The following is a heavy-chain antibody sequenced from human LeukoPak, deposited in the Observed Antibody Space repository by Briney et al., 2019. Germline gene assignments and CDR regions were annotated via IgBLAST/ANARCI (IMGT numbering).Heavy chain of an antibody. J-gene: IGHJ4*02. CDR2: ITSDGSKT. V-gene: IGHV3-74*01. Sequence: GGSLRLSCAASGFTFGSHWMHWVRQAPGKGLVWVSHITSDGSKTYYADSVKGRFTISRDNAKNTLFLQMNSLRVEDTAVYYCARGRITSSWYYFDYWGQGALVTVSS. D-gene: IGHD6-13*01. CDR1: GFTFGSHW. CDR3: ARGRITSSWYYFDY.